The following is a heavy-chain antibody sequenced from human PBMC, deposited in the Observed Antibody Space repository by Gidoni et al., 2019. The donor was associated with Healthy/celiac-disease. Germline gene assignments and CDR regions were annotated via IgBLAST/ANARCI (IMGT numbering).Heavy chain of an antibody. V-gene: IGHV3-21*01. CDR2: ISSSSSYI. Sequence: EVQLVESGGGLVKPGGSLRLSCAASGLTCSSYSMNWVRQAPGKGLEWVSSISSSSSYIYYADSVKGRFTISRDNAKNSLYLQMNSLRAEDTAVYYCARGYDILTGGFDYWGQGTLVTVSS. CDR1: GLTCSSYS. D-gene: IGHD3-9*01. J-gene: IGHJ4*02. CDR3: ARGYDILTGGFDY.